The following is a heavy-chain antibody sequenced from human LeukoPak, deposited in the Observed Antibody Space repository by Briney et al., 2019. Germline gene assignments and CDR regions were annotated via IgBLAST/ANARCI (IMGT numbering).Heavy chain of an antibody. CDR3: ARAERGSCSGGTCSYYDAFDI. J-gene: IGHJ3*02. V-gene: IGHV3-21*01. CDR1: GFIFSSYT. D-gene: IGHD2-15*01. CDR2: ISSTGTYI. Sequence: TGGSLRLSCAASGFIFSSYTINWVRQAPGKGLEWVSSISSTGTYIFYADSVTCRFTISRDNAKNSLFLRMNSLRAEDTAVYYCARAERGSCSGGTCSYYDAFDIWGQGTVVTVSS.